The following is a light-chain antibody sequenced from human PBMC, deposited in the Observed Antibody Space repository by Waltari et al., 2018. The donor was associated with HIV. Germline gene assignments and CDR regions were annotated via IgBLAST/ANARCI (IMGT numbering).Light chain of an antibody. CDR2: GAS. CDR1: QTVDSD. CDR3: QQYNNWPYT. V-gene: IGKV3-15*01. J-gene: IGKJ2*01. Sequence: ERVMTQSPTTLSVSPGERATLSCRASQTVDSDLAWYQQRPGQPPRLLISGASTRATCIPARFSGSGSGTEFTLTINSLQSEDFAGYYGQQYNNWPYTFGQGTRRDIK.